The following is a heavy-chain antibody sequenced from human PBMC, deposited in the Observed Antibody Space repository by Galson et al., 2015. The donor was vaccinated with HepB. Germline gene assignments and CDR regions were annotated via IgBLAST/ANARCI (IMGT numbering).Heavy chain of an antibody. Sequence: SCKASGYTFTGYYMHWVRQAPGQGLEWMGWINPNSGGANYAQKFQGRVTMTRDTSISTAYMELSRLRSDDTAVYYCARAGYCSSTSCFYFDYWGQGTLATVSS. V-gene: IGHV1-2*02. D-gene: IGHD2-2*01. CDR3: ARAGYCSSTSCFYFDY. CDR2: INPNSGGA. CDR1: GYTFTGYY. J-gene: IGHJ4*02.